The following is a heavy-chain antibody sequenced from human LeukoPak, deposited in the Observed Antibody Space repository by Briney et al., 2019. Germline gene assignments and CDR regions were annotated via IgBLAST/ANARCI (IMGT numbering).Heavy chain of an antibody. J-gene: IGHJ4*02. CDR2: ISSSSSYI. V-gene: IGHV3-21*01. CDR3: ARGSEWELLSCDY. CDR1: GFTFSSYS. Sequence: GGSPRLSCAASGFTFSSYSMNWVRQAPGKGLEWVSSISSSSSYIYYADSVKGRFTISRDNAKNSLYLQMNSLRAEDTAVYYCARGSEWELLSCDYWGQGTVVTVSS. D-gene: IGHD1-26*01.